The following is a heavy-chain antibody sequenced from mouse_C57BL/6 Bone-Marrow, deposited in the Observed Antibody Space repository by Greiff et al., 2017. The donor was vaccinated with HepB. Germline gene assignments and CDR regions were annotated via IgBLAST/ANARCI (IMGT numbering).Heavy chain of an antibody. CDR3: AIYGYDGAWVAY. J-gene: IGHJ3*01. D-gene: IGHD2-2*01. Sequence: QVQLQQPGAELVKPGASVKLSCKASGYTFTSYWMQWVKQRPGQGLEWIGEIDPSDSYTNYNQKFKGKATLTVDTSSSTAYMQLSSLTSEDSAVYYCAIYGYDGAWVAYWGQGTLVTVSA. V-gene: IGHV1-50*01. CDR1: GYTFTSYW. CDR2: IDPSDSYT.